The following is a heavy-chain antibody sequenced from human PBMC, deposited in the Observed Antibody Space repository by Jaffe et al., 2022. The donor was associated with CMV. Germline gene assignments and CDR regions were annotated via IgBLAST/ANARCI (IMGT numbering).Heavy chain of an antibody. CDR2: INPSTGDT. Sequence: QVQLVQSGAEVKKPGASVKVSCKASGYTFISYHIHWVRQAPGQGLEWMGMINPSTGDTSYRQKFQGRVTMTRDTSTSTVYMDLSSLRSEDTAVYYCAREPPAKCYFDFWGQGTLVTVSS. CDR1: GYTFISYH. CDR3: AREPPAKCYFDF. V-gene: IGHV1-46*01. J-gene: IGHJ4*02.